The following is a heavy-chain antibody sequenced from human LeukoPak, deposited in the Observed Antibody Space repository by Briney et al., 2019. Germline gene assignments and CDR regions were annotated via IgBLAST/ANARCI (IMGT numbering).Heavy chain of an antibody. CDR3: AKVPAMLMGGDYGVGFDY. Sequence: TGGSLRLSCAASGFTFSSYAMSWVRQAPGKGLEWVSAISGSGGSTYYADSVKGRFTISRDNSKNTLYLQMNSLRAEDTAVYYCAKVPAMLMGGDYGVGFDYWGLGTLVTVSS. D-gene: IGHD4-17*01. CDR2: ISGSGGST. V-gene: IGHV3-23*01. J-gene: IGHJ4*02. CDR1: GFTFSSYA.